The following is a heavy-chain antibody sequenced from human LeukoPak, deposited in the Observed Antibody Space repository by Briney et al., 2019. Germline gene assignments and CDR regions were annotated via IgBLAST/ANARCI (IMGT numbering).Heavy chain of an antibody. Sequence: SETLSLTCTVSGGSISSSTYYWGWIRQPPGKGLEWIGSIYYSGSTYSNPSLQSRVTISVDTSKNQFYLKLNSVTAADTAVYYCASFYCSGGSCYQYYSYYYMDVWGKGTMVTISS. CDR2: IYYSGST. V-gene: IGHV4-39*01. D-gene: IGHD2-15*01. J-gene: IGHJ6*03. CDR1: GGSISSSTYY. CDR3: ASFYCSGGSCYQYYSYYYMDV.